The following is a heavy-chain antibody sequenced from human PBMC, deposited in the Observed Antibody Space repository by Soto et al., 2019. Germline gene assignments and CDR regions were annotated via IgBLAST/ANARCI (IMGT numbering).Heavy chain of an antibody. CDR2: IYFTGTT. Sequence: PSETLSLTCTVSNGSISNGDYYWIWVRQSPGKGLESIGYIYFTGTTYYNPSLQSRLSISVDRSKNQMSLRLTSVTAADTAVYCCARLYWSYYASSGYLDQWGHGTLVTVSS. D-gene: IGHD3-22*01. CDR3: ARLYWSYYASSGYLDQ. J-gene: IGHJ4*01. V-gene: IGHV4-30-4*01. CDR1: NGSISNGDYY.